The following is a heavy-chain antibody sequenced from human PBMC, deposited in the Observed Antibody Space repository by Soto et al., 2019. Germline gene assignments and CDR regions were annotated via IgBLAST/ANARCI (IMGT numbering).Heavy chain of an antibody. CDR1: GGSITPYY. D-gene: IGHD2-15*01. CDR2: VSYSGKT. Sequence: QVQLQESGPGLVKTSDTLSLTCTVSGGSITPYYWSWIRQPQGEGLEWIGYVSYSGKTGYNPSLKSRVSMSIDTSKNEFSLKLTSLTAADAATYYCARQQYTVVTAFDVWGQGTTVAVSS. V-gene: IGHV4-59*07. J-gene: IGHJ3*01. CDR3: ARQQYTVVTAFDV.